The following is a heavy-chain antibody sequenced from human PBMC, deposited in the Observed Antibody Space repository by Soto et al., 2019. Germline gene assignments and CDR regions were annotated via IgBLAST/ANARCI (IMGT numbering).Heavy chain of an antibody. V-gene: IGHV3-23*01. J-gene: IGHJ4*02. D-gene: IGHD3-22*01. Sequence: GGSLRLSCAASGFTFSTYAMAWVRQAPGKGLEWVSGVSASGLNTDYADPVKGRFTISRDNSKNTAYLQMSSLRPEDTAVYYCVKGEYYYDGGAYYPFDYWGQGRMVTVSS. CDR1: GFTFSTYA. CDR3: VKGEYYYDGGAYYPFDY. CDR2: VSASGLNT.